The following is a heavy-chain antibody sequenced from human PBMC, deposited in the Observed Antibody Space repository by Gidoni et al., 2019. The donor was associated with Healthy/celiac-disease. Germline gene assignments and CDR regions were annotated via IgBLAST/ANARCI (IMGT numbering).Heavy chain of an antibody. J-gene: IGHJ4*02. CDR2: IYYSGST. Sequence: QLQLQESGPGLVKPSETLSLTCTVPGGSISSSSYYWGWIRQPPGKGLEWIGSIYYSGSTYYNPSLKSRVTISVDTSKNQFSLKLSSVTAADTAVYYCARRGYCSGGSCYHLDYWGQGTLVTVSS. CDR1: GGSISSSSYY. D-gene: IGHD2-15*01. CDR3: ARRGYCSGGSCYHLDY. V-gene: IGHV4-39*01.